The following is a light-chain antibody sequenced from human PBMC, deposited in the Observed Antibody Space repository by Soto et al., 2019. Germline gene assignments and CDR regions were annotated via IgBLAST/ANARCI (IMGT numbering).Light chain of an antibody. V-gene: IGLV1-40*01. J-gene: IGLJ1*01. CDR3: QSYGTTLSGLYV. CDR2: DSN. Sequence: QSVLTQPPSVSGAPGQRVTISCTGSSSNIGAGRDVHWYRQAPGAAPKFLISDSNHRPSGVPDRFSVSKSGASAFLAITGLRAEDEGDYFCQSYGTTLSGLYVFGTGTKLTVL. CDR1: SSNIGAGRD.